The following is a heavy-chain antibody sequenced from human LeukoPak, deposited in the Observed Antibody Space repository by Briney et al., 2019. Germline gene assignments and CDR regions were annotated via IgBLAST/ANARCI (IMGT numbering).Heavy chain of an antibody. CDR2: IYYSGRS. V-gene: IGHV4-39*07. J-gene: IGHJ4*02. CDR3: ARIEYSGPLDY. Sequence: SETLSLTCAVSGGSTSSSSYYWGWIRQPPGKGLERIGSIYYSGRSYYNPSLKSRVTISVDTSKNQFSLRLSSVTAADTAVYYCARIEYSGPLDYWGQGTLVTVSS. CDR1: GGSTSSSSYY. D-gene: IGHD1-26*01.